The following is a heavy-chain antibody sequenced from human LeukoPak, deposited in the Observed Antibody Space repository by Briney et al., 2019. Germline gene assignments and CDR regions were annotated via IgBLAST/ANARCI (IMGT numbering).Heavy chain of an antibody. CDR1: GYTFTSYD. D-gene: IGHD5-18*01. CDR2: MNPNSVNT. CDR3: ARGVINYGYNYYYYYMDV. J-gene: IGHJ6*03. V-gene: IGHV1-8*01. Sequence: ASVKVSCKASGYTFTSYDINWGRQATGQGLEWMGCMNPNSVNTGYAQKFQGRVTMTRNTSISTAYRELSSLRSEDTAVYYCARGVINYGYNYYYYYMDVWGKGTTVTISS.